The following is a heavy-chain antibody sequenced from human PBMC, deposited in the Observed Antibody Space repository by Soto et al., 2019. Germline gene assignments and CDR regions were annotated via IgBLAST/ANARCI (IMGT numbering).Heavy chain of an antibody. CDR3: AKAKTRYYFGSLDY. Sequence: GGSVRLSCSASGFSFRSYSMSWFRHAPGEAPDWVSAISGVGGSPFYGDSVKCRFTICRDNSKNTMYLQMNRLRAEDTAIYYCAKAKTRYYFGSLDYWGQGALVTVSS. V-gene: IGHV3-23*01. CDR2: ISGVGGSP. J-gene: IGHJ4*02. D-gene: IGHD3-10*01. CDR1: GFSFRSYS.